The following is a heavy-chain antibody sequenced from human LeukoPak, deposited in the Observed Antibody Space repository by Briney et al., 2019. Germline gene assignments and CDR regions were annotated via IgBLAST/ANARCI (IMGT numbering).Heavy chain of an antibody. CDR1: GFTFSSYE. J-gene: IGHJ4*02. CDR3: ARDLDGDFNY. D-gene: IGHD4-17*01. V-gene: IGHV3-48*03. Sequence: GGSLRLSCAASGFTFSSYEMNWVRQAPGKGLEWVSYISSGSRRYYADSVKGRFTISRDNAKNSLYLQMNSLRAEDTAVYYCARDLDGDFNYWGQGTLVTVSS. CDR2: ISSGSRR.